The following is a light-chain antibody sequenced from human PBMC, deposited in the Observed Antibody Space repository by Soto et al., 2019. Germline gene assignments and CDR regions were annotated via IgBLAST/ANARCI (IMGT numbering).Light chain of an antibody. J-gene: IGKJ1*01. V-gene: IGKV1-8*01. CDR2: AAS. CDR1: QGISSY. Sequence: AIRMTQSPSSFSASTGDRVTITCRASQGISSYLAWYQQKPGKAPKLLIYAASTLQSGVPSRFSASGSGTDFALTISCLQSEDLATYYCQQYYSYPWTFGQGTKVEIK. CDR3: QQYYSYPWT.